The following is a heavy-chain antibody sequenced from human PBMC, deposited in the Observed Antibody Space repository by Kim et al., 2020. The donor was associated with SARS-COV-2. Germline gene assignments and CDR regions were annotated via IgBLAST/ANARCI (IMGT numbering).Heavy chain of an antibody. V-gene: IGHV3-9*01. Sequence: GGSLRLSCAASGFTFDDYAMHWVRQAPGKGLEWVSGISWNSGSIGYADSVKGRFTISRDNAKNSLYLQMNSLRAEDTALYYCAKAPFGEFLGFDYWGQGT. J-gene: IGHJ4*02. CDR1: GFTFDDYA. D-gene: IGHD3-10*01. CDR3: AKAPFGEFLGFDY. CDR2: ISWNSGSI.